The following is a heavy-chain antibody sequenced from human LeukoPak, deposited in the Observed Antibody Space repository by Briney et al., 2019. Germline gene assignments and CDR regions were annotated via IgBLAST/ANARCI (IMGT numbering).Heavy chain of an antibody. CDR2: IYLSEPT. CDR3: ATSSGGYGVSGLDY. CDR1: GFTVRSNH. V-gene: IGHV3-53*01. J-gene: IGHJ4*02. Sequence: PRASLRLSCAASGFTVRSNHMGWVGQAPGKGLEWVSIIYLSEPTYYAESVQGRITISRDNSKNTLYLQMNSLRAEDTAVYYCATSSGGYGVSGLDYWGQGTLVSLST. D-gene: IGHD5-12*01.